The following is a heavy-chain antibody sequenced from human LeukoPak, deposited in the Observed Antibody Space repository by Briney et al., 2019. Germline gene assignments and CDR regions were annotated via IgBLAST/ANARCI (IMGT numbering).Heavy chain of an antibody. D-gene: IGHD3-3*01. CDR3: AKRVVIKSTDYFYYYIHV. CDR1: GFSFSDYG. J-gene: IGHJ6*03. CDR2: IRYDGSNK. V-gene: IGHV3-30*02. Sequence: SGGSLRLSCEVSGFSFSDYGMHWVRQAPGKGPEWVAFIRYDGSNKYYADSVKGRFTVSRDNSQSTLYLQMNSLRVEDTAVYYCAKRVVIKSTDYFYYYIHVWGKGTTVTVSS.